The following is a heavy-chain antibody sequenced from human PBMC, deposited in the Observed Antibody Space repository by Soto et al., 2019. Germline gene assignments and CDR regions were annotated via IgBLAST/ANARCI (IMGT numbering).Heavy chain of an antibody. CDR3: ARACSSTSCLHYYYYYGMDV. J-gene: IGHJ6*02. CDR1: GGTFSSYA. V-gene: IGHV1-69*13. D-gene: IGHD2-2*01. Sequence: GASVKVSCKASGGTFSSYAISWVRQAPGQGLEWMGGIIPIFGTANYAQKFQGRVTITADESTSTAYMELSSLRSEDTAVYYCARACSSTSCLHYYYYYGMDVWGQGTTVTVSS. CDR2: IIPIFGTA.